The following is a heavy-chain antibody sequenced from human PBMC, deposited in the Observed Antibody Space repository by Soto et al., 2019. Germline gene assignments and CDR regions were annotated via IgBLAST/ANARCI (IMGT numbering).Heavy chain of an antibody. CDR2: VRSKIHNYAT. CDR3: SRHEEGRRMVFYGMDV. D-gene: IGHD2-8*01. Sequence: GALRLSCSASGFTFSLSDLHWVRQAPGKGLEWVGRVRSKIHNYATSFADSVRGRFTISRNDPDNTVSLEMSGLKSEDTALYYCSRHEEGRRMVFYGMDVWGQGTTVTVSS. J-gene: IGHJ6*02. CDR1: GFTFSLSD. V-gene: IGHV3-73*01.